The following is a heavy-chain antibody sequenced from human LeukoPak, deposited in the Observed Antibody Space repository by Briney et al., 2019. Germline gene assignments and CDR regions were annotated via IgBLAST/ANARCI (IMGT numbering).Heavy chain of an antibody. V-gene: IGHV3-11*01. CDR3: ASGDSVTSPGGYYYGMDV. Sequence: GGSLRLSCAASGFTFSDYYMSWIRQAPGKGPEWVSYISSSGSTIYYADSVKGRFTISRDNAKNSLYLQMNSLRAEDTAVYYCASGDSVTSPGGYYYGMDVWGQGTTVTVSS. CDR2: ISSSGSTI. D-gene: IGHD2-2*01. CDR1: GFTFSDYY. J-gene: IGHJ6*02.